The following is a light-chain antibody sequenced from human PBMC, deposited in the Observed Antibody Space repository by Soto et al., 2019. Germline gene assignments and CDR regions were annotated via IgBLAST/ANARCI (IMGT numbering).Light chain of an antibody. CDR3: LLSYNGPYV. V-gene: IGLV7-46*01. Sequence: QAVVAQEPSLTVSPGGTFTLTCGSSTGAVTNGHYPYWFQQKPGKAPRTLIYDTTNRHSWTPARFSGSLLGGKAALTLSGAQTEDEAEYYCLLSYNGPYVFGTGTKVTV. CDR1: TGAVTNGHY. CDR2: DTT. J-gene: IGLJ1*01.